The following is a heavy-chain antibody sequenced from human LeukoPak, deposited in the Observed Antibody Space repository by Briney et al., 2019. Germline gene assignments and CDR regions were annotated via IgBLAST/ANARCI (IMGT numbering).Heavy chain of an antibody. Sequence: ASVKVSCTASGYTLTAYYIHWVRQAPGQGLEWMGWMNPHSGGTNYAQKFQARVSMTTDTTINTAYLELTGLTSDDTALYYCARAERTVSGLDVWGQGTTVTVSS. CDR2: MNPHSGGT. CDR1: GYTLTAYY. J-gene: IGHJ6*02. CDR3: ARAERTVSGLDV. D-gene: IGHD2-2*01. V-gene: IGHV1-2*02.